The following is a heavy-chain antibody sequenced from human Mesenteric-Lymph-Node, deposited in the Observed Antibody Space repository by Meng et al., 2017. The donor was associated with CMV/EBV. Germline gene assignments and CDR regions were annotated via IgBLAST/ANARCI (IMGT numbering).Heavy chain of an antibody. CDR1: GFTFSSYA. D-gene: IGHD4-11*01. CDR3: AKATHDYSMYYYYYYGMDV. J-gene: IGHJ6*02. CDR2: IRFDGSSK. Sequence: GESLKISCAASGFTFSSYAMHWVRQAPGKGLEWVAFIRFDGSSKYYAESVKGRFTISRDNSKNTLYLQMNSLRAEDTAVYYCAKATHDYSMYYYYYYGMDVWGQGTTVTVSS. V-gene: IGHV3-30*02.